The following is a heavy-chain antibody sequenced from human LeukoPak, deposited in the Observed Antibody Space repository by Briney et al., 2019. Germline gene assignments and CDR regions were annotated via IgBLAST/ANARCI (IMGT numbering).Heavy chain of an antibody. J-gene: IGHJ4*02. D-gene: IGHD3-3*01. V-gene: IGHV3-7*03. Sequence: GGSLRLSCAASGFTFSNNWMTWVRQAPGKGLEWVASIKKDASGKYYVDSVKGRFTISRDNAKNSPYLQMNSLRAEDTALYYCAKALDFWSAYYCDYWGQGTLVTVSS. CDR2: IKKDASGK. CDR1: GFTFSNNW. CDR3: AKALDFWSAYYCDY.